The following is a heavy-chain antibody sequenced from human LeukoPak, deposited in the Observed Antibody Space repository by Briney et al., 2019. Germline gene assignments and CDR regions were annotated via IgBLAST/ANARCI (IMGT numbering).Heavy chain of an antibody. Sequence: PGGSLRLSCAASGFTFSSYGMHWVRQPPGKGLEWVAFIRYDGGNTYYADSVKGRFTISRDNSKNTLYLQMNSLRAEDTAVYYCAKDLPTTAGVMGIFDYWGQGTLVTVSS. J-gene: IGHJ4*02. CDR3: AKDLPTTAGVMGIFDY. CDR2: IRYDGGNT. CDR1: GFTFSSYG. V-gene: IGHV3-30*02. D-gene: IGHD3-16*01.